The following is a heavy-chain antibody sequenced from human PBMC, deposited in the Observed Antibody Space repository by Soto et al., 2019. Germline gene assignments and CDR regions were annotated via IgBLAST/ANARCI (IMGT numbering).Heavy chain of an antibody. V-gene: IGHV1-2*02. CDR1: GYPFTGYY. CDR3: ASEYYYDSSGYPLGY. D-gene: IGHD3-22*01. Sequence: QVQLLQSGAEVNKPGASVKVSCKASGYPFTGYYMHWVRQAPGQGLEWMGWINPNSGGTHYAQKFHGRVTMTRDTSISTAYMEMSRLRYDYTAVYYCASEYYYDSSGYPLGYWGQGTLVTVSS. CDR2: INPNSGGT. J-gene: IGHJ4*02.